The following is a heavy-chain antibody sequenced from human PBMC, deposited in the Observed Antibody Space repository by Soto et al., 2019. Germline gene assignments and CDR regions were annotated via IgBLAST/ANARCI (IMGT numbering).Heavy chain of an antibody. J-gene: IGHJ4*02. V-gene: IGHV3-23*01. Sequence: GGSLRLSCAASGFTFSSYAMSWVRQAPGKGLEWVSAISGSGGSTYYADSVKGRFTISRDNSKNTLYLQMNSLRAEDTAVYYCAKDRDQIVVVPAAMGWFYWGQGTLVTVSS. CDR1: GFTFSSYA. D-gene: IGHD2-2*01. CDR2: ISGSGGST. CDR3: AKDRDQIVVVPAAMGWFY.